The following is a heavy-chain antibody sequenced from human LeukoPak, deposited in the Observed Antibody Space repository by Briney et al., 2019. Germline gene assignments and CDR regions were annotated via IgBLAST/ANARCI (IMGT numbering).Heavy chain of an antibody. J-gene: IGHJ4*02. CDR3: ARRIVSSSSGFDY. CDR1: GYSISSGYH. CDR2: MYHSGST. V-gene: IGHV4-38-2*01. D-gene: IGHD6-6*01. Sequence: SETLSLTCAVAGYSISSGYHWGWIRQSPGKGLEWIGFMYHSGSTYYDPSLKSRVTISVDTSKNQFSLKLSSVTAADTAVYYCARRIVSSSSGFDYWGQGTLVTVSS.